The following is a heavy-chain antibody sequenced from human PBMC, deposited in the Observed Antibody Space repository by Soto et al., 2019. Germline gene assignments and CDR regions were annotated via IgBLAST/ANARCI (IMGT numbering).Heavy chain of an antibody. D-gene: IGHD3-10*01. CDR1: GYTFTSYY. CDR2: INPSGGST. CDR3: ARDYYGSGSYPAYYFDY. Sequence: QVQLVQSGAEVKKPGASVKVSCKASGYTFTSYYMHWVRQAPGQGLEWMGIINPSGGSTSYAQKFQGRVTMTRDTSTSTVYMELSRLRSEDTAVYYCARDYYGSGSYPAYYFDYWGQGTLVTVSS. J-gene: IGHJ4*02. V-gene: IGHV1-46*01.